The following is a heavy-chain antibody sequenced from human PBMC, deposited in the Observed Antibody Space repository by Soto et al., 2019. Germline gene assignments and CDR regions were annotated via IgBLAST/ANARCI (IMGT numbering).Heavy chain of an antibody. CDR3: ARTGTVVPATAIQHYDY. CDR2: INAGNGNT. CDR1: GYTFTSYA. V-gene: IGHV1-3*01. J-gene: IGHJ4*02. D-gene: IGHD2-2*01. Sequence: GASVKVSCKASGYTFTSYAMHWVRQAPGQRLEWMGWINAGNGNTKYSQKFQGRVTITRDTSASTAYMELSSLRSEDTAVYYCARTGTVVPATAIQHYDYWGQGTLVTVSS.